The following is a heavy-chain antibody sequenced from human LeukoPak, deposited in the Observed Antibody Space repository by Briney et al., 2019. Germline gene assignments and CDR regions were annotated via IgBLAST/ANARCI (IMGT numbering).Heavy chain of an antibody. CDR1: SGSISSYY. D-gene: IGHD1-1*01. CDR2: IYIGGST. Sequence: PSETLSLTCTVSSGSISSYYWNWIRQPAGKGLEWIGRIYIGGSTNYNPSLKSRVTISVDTSKNQFSLKLSSVTAADTAVYYCARHNRVQLERPVLRWYYYMDVWGKGTTVTVSS. J-gene: IGHJ6*03. V-gene: IGHV4-4*07. CDR3: ARHNRVQLERPVLRWYYYMDV.